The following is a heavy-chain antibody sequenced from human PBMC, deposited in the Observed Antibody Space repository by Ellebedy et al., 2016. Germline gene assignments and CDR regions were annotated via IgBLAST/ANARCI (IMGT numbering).Heavy chain of an antibody. D-gene: IGHD2/OR15-2a*01. CDR2: MFWSGST. V-gene: IGHV4-30-4*01. Sequence: SETLSLXCTVSGTSVRGSDYYWSWIRQSPGKGLEWIGYMFWSGSTYYNPSLKSRASMFVDTSETRFSLHLRSVTAADTAVFYCARIYVPYPMLGRPTSYFRLDVWGRGITVIVSS. J-gene: IGHJ6*04. CDR3: ARIYVPYPMLGRPTSYFRLDV. CDR1: GTSVRGSDYY.